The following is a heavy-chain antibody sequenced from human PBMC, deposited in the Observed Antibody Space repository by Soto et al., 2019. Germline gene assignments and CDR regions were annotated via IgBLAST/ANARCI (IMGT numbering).Heavy chain of an antibody. CDR2: IYYSGST. Sequence: SETLSLTCTVSGGSISSYYWSWIRQPPGKGLEWIGYIYYSGSTNYNPSLKSRVTMSVDTSKNQFSLKLSSVTAADTAVYYCARELCSSTSCYRKWFDPWGQGTLVTVSS. CDR3: ARELCSSTSCYRKWFDP. CDR1: GGSISSYY. V-gene: IGHV4-59*01. J-gene: IGHJ5*02. D-gene: IGHD2-2*01.